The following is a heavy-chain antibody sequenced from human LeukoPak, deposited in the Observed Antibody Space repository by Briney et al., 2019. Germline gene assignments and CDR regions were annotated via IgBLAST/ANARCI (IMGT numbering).Heavy chain of an antibody. CDR3: ARAPQLWVPPCFDY. CDR2: INHSGST. CDR1: GGSFSGYY. J-gene: IGHJ4*02. Sequence: SETLSLTCAVYGGSFSGYYWSWIRQPPGKGLEWIGEINHSGSTNYNPSLKSRVIISVDTSKNQFSLKLSSVTAADTAVYYCARAPQLWVPPCFDYWGQGTLVTVSS. D-gene: IGHD5-18*01. V-gene: IGHV4-34*01.